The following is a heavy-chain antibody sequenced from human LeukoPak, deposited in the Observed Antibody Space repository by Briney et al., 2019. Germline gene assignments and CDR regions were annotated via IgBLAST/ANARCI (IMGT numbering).Heavy chain of an antibody. CDR2: ISGSGGST. Sequence: PGGSLRLSCVASGFTFSDYWMAWVRQAPGKGLEWVSAISGSGGSTYYADSVKGRFTISRDNSKNTLYLQMNSLRAEDTAVYYCAKSAELRFLEWLPNDAFDIWGQGTMVTVSS. D-gene: IGHD3-3*01. CDR1: GFTFSDYW. V-gene: IGHV3-23*01. J-gene: IGHJ3*02. CDR3: AKSAELRFLEWLPNDAFDI.